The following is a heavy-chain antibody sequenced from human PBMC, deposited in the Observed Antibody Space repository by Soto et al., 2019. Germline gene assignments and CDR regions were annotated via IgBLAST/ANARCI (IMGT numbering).Heavy chain of an antibody. Sequence: QVQLQESCPGLVKPWGTLSLTCAVSSGSISSSNWWRWVRQPPWEGLEWIGEIYHSGSTNYNPSRKRRVTISVDKSQNPFSLTLSSVSAADTVVYYFARGEGYCSSTSCYSRWFDPWGQGSLVTVSS. J-gene: IGHJ5*02. CDR1: SGSISSSNW. CDR3: ARGEGYCSSTSCYSRWFDP. V-gene: IGHV4-4*02. D-gene: IGHD2-2*01. CDR2: IYHSGST.